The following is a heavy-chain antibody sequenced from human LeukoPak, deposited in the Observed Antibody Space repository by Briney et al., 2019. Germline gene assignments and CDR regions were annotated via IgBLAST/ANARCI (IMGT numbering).Heavy chain of an antibody. CDR1: GGSTSSNYYS. Sequence: PSETLSLTCTVSGGSTSSNYYSWSWIRQPPGKGLEWIAYISDIGSINYNPSLKSRVTISLDTSKNQFSLKLSSVTAADTAVYYCAGHHPRNTVDFWGQGTLVTVSS. CDR3: AGHHPRNTVDF. D-gene: IGHD2-8*02. J-gene: IGHJ4*02. CDR2: ISDIGSI. V-gene: IGHV4-59*08.